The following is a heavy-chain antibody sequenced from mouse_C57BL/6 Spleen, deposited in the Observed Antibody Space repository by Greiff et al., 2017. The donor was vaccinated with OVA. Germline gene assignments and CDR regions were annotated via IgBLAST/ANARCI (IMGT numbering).Heavy chain of an antibody. J-gene: IGHJ4*01. CDR1: GYAFSSSW. D-gene: IGHD1-1*01. CDR3: ARSVREYYGSSYEYYAMDY. V-gene: IGHV1-82*01. Sequence: VQLQQSGPELVKPGASVKISCKASGYAFSSSWMNWVKQRPGKGLEWIGRIYPGDGDTNYNGKFKGKATLTADKSSSTAYMQLSSLTSEDSAVYFCARSVREYYGSSYEYYAMDYWGQGTSVTVSS. CDR2: IYPGDGDT.